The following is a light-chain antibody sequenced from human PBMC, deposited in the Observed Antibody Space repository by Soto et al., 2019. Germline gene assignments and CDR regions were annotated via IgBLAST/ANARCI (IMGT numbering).Light chain of an antibody. CDR1: QNVDNH. Sequence: VLTQSPATLSLSPGERATLSCRASQNVDNHLAWYQQRPGQAPRLLIYDASTRAPGIPARFSGSGSGTDFTLTISSLEPEDCAVYFCQQRSSWLSYTFGQGTKLEI. J-gene: IGKJ2*01. V-gene: IGKV3-11*01. CDR3: QQRSSWLSYT. CDR2: DAS.